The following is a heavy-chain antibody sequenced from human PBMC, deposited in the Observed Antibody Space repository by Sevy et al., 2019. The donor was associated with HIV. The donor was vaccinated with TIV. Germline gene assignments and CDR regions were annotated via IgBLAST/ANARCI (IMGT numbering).Heavy chain of an antibody. CDR3: ARRSHLGAYYYYYGLDV. D-gene: IGHD3-16*01. V-gene: IGHV4-34*01. CDR1: GGSFSGYY. CDR2: INHSGST. Sequence: SETLSLTCTVYGGSFSGYYWTWIRQSPGKGLEWIGEINHSGSTDYNPSLKSRVTMSVDTSKNQFSLQLSSVTAADTAVYYCARRSHLGAYYYYYGLDVWGQGTTVTVSS. J-gene: IGHJ6*01.